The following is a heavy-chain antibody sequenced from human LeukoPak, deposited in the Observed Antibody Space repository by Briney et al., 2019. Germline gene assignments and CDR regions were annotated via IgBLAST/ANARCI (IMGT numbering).Heavy chain of an antibody. CDR3: ALLRGYSFPFDY. V-gene: IGHV5-10-1*01. J-gene: IGHJ4*02. Sequence: GESLKISCKGSGYTFTSYWITWVRQMPGKGLEWIARIDPRDSYTTYSPSFQGHVTISVDKSITTAYLQWNSLKASDTASYYCALLRGYSFPFDYWGQGTLVTVSS. D-gene: IGHD5-18*01. CDR1: GYTFTSYW. CDR2: IDPRDSYT.